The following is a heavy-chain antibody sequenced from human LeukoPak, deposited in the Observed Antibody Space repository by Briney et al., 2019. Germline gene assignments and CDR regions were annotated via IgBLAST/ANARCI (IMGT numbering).Heavy chain of an antibody. CDR1: GGSISSGGYS. Sequence: SETLSLTCAVSGGSISSGGYSWSWIRQPPGKGLERIGYIYHSGSTYYNPSLKSRVTISVDRSKNQFSLKLSSVTAADTAVYYCARLYYYDSSGYYMDYWGQGTLVTVSS. D-gene: IGHD3-22*01. J-gene: IGHJ4*02. CDR3: ARLYYYDSSGYYMDY. CDR2: IYHSGST. V-gene: IGHV4-30-2*01.